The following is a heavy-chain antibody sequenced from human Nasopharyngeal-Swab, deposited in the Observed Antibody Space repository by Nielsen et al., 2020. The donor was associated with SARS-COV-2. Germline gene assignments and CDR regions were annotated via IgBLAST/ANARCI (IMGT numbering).Heavy chain of an antibody. D-gene: IGHD2-15*01. CDR2: ISSSSSTI. CDR1: GFTFSSYS. J-gene: IGHJ4*02. V-gene: IGHV3-48*04. CDR3: AREADIVVVVAATYFDY. Sequence: GESPKISCAASGFTFSSYSMNWVRQAPGKGLEWVSYISSSSSTIYYADSVKGRFTISRDNAKNSLYLQMNSLRAEDTAVYYCAREADIVVVVAATYFDYWGQGTLVTVSS.